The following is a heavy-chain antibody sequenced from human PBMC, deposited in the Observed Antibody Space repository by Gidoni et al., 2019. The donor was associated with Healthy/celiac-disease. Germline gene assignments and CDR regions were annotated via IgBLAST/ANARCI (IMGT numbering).Heavy chain of an antibody. CDR2: IYYRGGT. J-gene: IGHJ3*02. CDR3: ARGLSSRAVDI. Sequence: QLQLQESGPGLVKPSETLSLTCPVPGGSISSSSYYWGWIRQPPGKGLEWIGSIYYRGGTYYNPSLKSRVTISGDTSKNQFSLKLSSVTAADTAVYYCARGLSSRAVDIWGQGTMVTVSS. V-gene: IGHV4-39*07. CDR1: GGSISSSSYY.